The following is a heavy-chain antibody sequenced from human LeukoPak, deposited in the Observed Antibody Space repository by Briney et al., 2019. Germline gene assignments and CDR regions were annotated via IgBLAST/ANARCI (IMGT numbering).Heavy chain of an antibody. CDR3: AKDGGLESRFDY. V-gene: IGHV3-43*01. D-gene: IGHD1-1*01. CDR2: ISWDGGST. Sequence: PGGSLRLSCAASGFTFDDYTMHWVRQAPGKGLEWVSLISWDGGSTYYADSVKGRFTISRDNSKNSLYLQMNSLRTEDTALYYCAKDGGLESRFDYWGQGTLVTVSS. J-gene: IGHJ4*02. CDR1: GFTFDDYT.